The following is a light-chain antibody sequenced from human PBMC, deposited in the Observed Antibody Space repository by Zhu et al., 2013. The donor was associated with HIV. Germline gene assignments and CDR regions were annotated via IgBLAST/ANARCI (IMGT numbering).Light chain of an antibody. Sequence: EIVMTQSPATLSVSPGERATLSCRASQSISTDLAWFQQKPGQAPRLLIYGPSIRATGVPARFTGGGSGTEFTLTITSVQSEDFAVYYCQQYNDWPPITFGQGTRLEIK. CDR1: QSISTD. J-gene: IGKJ5*01. V-gene: IGKV3-15*01. CDR3: QQYNDWPPIT. CDR2: GPS.